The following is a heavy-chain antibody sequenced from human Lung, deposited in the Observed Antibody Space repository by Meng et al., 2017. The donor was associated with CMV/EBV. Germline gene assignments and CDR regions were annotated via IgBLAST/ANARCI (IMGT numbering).Heavy chain of an antibody. V-gene: IGHV4-4*02. J-gene: IGHJ4*02. Sequence: QLQLQGSGPGVVKPSGALSLTCGDSCGSISSTNWWSWVRQPPGKGLEWIGEIYHSGSTNYNPSLKSRVSISVDKSKNQFSLKLSSVTAADTAAYYCARADKVRFDYWGQGTLVTVSS. CDR3: ARADKVRFDY. CDR2: IYHSGST. CDR1: CGSISSTNW.